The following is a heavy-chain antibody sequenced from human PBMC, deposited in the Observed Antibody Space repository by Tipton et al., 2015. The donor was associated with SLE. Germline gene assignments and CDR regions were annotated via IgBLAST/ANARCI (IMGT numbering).Heavy chain of an antibody. J-gene: IGHJ5*02. V-gene: IGHV4-59*12. CDR3: ARGTYYDLLTGFHGFDP. D-gene: IGHD3-9*01. Sequence: TLSLTCTVSGGSISSYYWSWIRQPPGKGLEWIGYIYYSGSTNYNPSLKSRVTISVDTSKNQFSLKLGSVTAADTAIYYCARGTYYDLLTGFHGFDPWGQGTLVTVSS. CDR1: GGSISSYY. CDR2: IYYSGST.